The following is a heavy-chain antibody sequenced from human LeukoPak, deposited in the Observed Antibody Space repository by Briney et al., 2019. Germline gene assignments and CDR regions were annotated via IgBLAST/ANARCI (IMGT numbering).Heavy chain of an antibody. CDR3: AKIAVAGYYFYSMDV. CDR1: GFTFSDYS. Sequence: GGSLRLSCAASGFTFSDYSINWVRQAPGKGLEWVSTIAGSGRSTYYADSVKGRFTISRDNSKNTLFLQMNSLRADDTAVYYCAKIAVAGYYFYSMDVWGRGTTVTVSS. D-gene: IGHD6-19*01. CDR2: IAGSGRST. V-gene: IGHV3-23*01. J-gene: IGHJ6*03.